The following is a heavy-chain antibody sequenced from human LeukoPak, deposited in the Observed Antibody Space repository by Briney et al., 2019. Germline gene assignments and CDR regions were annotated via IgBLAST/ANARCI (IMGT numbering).Heavy chain of an antibody. Sequence: QTGGSLRLSCAASGFTFSSYGMHWVRQAPVKGLEWVAVIWYDGSNKYYADSVKGRFTISRDNSKNTLYLQMNSLRAEDTAVYYCAREGFTMAASWVGNAFDIWGQGTMVTVSS. CDR3: AREGFTMAASWVGNAFDI. CDR2: IWYDGSNK. V-gene: IGHV3-33*01. D-gene: IGHD6-6*01. J-gene: IGHJ3*02. CDR1: GFTFSSYG.